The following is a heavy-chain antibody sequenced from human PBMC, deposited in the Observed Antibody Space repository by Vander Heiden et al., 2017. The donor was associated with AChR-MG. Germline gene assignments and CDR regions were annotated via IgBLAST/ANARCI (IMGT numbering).Heavy chain of an antibody. D-gene: IGHD3-3*01. CDR1: GGSISSSSYH. J-gene: IGHJ5*02. CDR3: ARDFWSGYYTTTPSNWFDP. Sequence: QLQLQESGPGLVKPSETLSLTCTVPGGSISSSSYHWGWIRQPPGKGLEWIGSIYYSGSTYYNPSLKSRVTISVDTSKNQFCLKLSSVTAADTAVYYCARDFWSGYYTTTPSNWFDPWGQGTLVTVSS. CDR2: IYYSGST. V-gene: IGHV4-39*02.